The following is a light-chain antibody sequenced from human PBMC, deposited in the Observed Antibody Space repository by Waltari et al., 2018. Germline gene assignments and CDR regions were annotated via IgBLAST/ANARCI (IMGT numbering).Light chain of an antibody. Sequence: SYDLIQPPSVSVSPGQRASITCSAANLGRKYVCWYQQKPGQSPVLVIFQDTERPSGIPERFSGSNSGNTATLTISGTQTLDEADYYCQAWDSATVVFGGGTKLTVL. J-gene: IGLJ2*01. CDR3: QAWDSATVV. CDR1: NLGRKY. CDR2: QDT. V-gene: IGLV3-1*01.